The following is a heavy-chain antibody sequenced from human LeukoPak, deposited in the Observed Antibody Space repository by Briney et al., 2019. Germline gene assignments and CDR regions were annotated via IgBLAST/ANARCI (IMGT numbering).Heavy chain of an antibody. V-gene: IGHV4-38-2*02. Sequence: PSETLSLTCTVSGYSISSGYYWGWIRQPPGKGLEWIGSIYHSGSTYYNPSLKSRVTISVDTSKNQFSLKLSSVTAADTAVYYCARDRGAAAVPFDPWGQGTLVTVSS. CDR3: ARDRGAAAVPFDP. J-gene: IGHJ5*02. D-gene: IGHD6-13*01. CDR2: IYHSGST. CDR1: GYSISSGYY.